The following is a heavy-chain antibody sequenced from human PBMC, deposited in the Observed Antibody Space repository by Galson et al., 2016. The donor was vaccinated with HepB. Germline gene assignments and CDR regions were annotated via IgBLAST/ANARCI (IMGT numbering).Heavy chain of an antibody. CDR2: IWSDGSNA. J-gene: IGHJ4*02. Sequence: SLRLSCAASGFTFRAYGMHWVRQAPGKGLEWVAIIWSDGSNAYYGDSVKGRFTISRDNSENTVYLQMNSLRVDDTALCYCAKGSQYSSGWYYLDHWGQGIVVTVSS. V-gene: IGHV3-33*06. CDR1: GFTFRAYG. D-gene: IGHD6-19*01. CDR3: AKGSQYSSGWYYLDH.